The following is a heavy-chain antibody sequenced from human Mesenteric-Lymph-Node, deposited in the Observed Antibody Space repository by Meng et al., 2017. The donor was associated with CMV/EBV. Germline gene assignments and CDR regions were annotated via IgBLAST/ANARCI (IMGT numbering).Heavy chain of an antibody. D-gene: IGHD3-3*01. CDR2: IYSADSTT. CDR1: GFTFSSSV. CDR3: ARGFLEYSNYFDY. J-gene: IGHJ4*02. V-gene: IGHV3-23*03. Sequence: GESLKISCAASGFTFSSSVLTWVRQAPGKGLEWVSVIYSADSTTYYADSVRGRFTISRDNSKNTLYLQMNSLRAEDTAVYYCARGFLEYSNYFDYWGQGTLVTVSS.